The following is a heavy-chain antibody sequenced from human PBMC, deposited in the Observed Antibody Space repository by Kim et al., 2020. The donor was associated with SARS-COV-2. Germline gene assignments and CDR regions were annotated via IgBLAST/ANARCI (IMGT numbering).Heavy chain of an antibody. V-gene: IGHV3-23*01. CDR3: ARESARGDYFNWFDS. Sequence: GGSLRLSCVASGFTFSTYAMSWVRQAPGKGLEWVSAFSSVGTTSYHDSLKGRFTISRDNSTNKAYLQQNSLRAEDTALYYCARESARGDYFNWFDSWG. CDR1: GFTFSTYA. CDR2: FSSVGTT. D-gene: IGHD4-17*01. J-gene: IGHJ5*01.